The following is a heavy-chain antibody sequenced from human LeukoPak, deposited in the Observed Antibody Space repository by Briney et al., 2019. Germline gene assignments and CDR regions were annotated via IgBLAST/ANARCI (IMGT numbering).Heavy chain of an antibody. J-gene: IGHJ4*02. Sequence: PGGSLRLSCAASGFTVSSNYMSWVRQAPGKGLEWVSVIYSGGSTYYADSVRGRFTISRDNAKNSLYLQMNSLRDEDTAVYYCARDASGWGFTDYWGQGTLVTVSS. CDR1: GFTVSSNY. CDR3: ARDASGWGFTDY. V-gene: IGHV3-53*01. D-gene: IGHD6-19*01. CDR2: IYSGGST.